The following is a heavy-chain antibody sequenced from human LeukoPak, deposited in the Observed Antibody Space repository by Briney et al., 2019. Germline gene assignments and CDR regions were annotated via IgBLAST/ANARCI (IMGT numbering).Heavy chain of an antibody. CDR1: GFTLSGYW. CDR2: LHADGIER. J-gene: IGHJ4*02. D-gene: IGHD5-12*01. Sequence: GGSLRLSCAASGFTLSGYWMSWVRQAPGKGLEWVARLHADGIERYYVDPVRGRFTISRDNAKNSLHLQMYSLRLDDTAVYYCARGGYSFDYLGQGTLVTVSS. CDR3: ARGGYSFDY. V-gene: IGHV3-7*01.